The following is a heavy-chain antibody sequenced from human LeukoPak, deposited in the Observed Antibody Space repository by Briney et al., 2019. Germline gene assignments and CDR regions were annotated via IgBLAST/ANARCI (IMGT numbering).Heavy chain of an antibody. CDR2: IYYSGST. J-gene: IGHJ4*02. Sequence: PSQTLSLTCTVSGGSISSGGYYWSWIRQHPGKGLEWIGYIYYSGSTYYNPSLKSRVTISVDTSKNQFSLKLSSVTAADTAVYYCARHGRMGTINPSYWGQGTLVTVSS. V-gene: IGHV4-31*03. CDR3: ARHGRMGTINPSY. CDR1: GGSISSGGYY. D-gene: IGHD5-24*01.